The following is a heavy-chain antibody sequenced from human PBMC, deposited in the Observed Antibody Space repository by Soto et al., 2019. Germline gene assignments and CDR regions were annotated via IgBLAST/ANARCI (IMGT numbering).Heavy chain of an antibody. D-gene: IGHD1-1*01. CDR1: GYTFTSYG. Sequence: GASVKVSCKASGYTFTSYGISWVRQAPGQGLEWMGWINPNSGGTNYAQKFQGRVTITRDTSASTAYMELSGLRSEDTAVYYCARDERLIYYYGMDVWGQGTTVTVSS. J-gene: IGHJ6*02. CDR2: INPNSGGT. V-gene: IGHV1-18*01. CDR3: ARDERLIYYYGMDV.